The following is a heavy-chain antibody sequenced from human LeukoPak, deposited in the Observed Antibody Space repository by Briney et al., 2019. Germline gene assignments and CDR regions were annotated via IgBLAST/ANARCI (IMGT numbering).Heavy chain of an antibody. J-gene: IGHJ3*02. CDR2: INPNSGGT. CDR1: GYTFTGYY. CDR3: ARLTYYDILTGYTTDAFDI. D-gene: IGHD3-9*01. V-gene: IGHV1-2*06. Sequence: ASVKVSCKASGYTFTGYYMHWVRQAPGQGLEWMGRINPNSGGTNYAQKFQGRVTMTRDTSISTAYMELSRLRSDDTAVYYCARLTYYDILTGYTTDAFDIWGQGTMVTVSS.